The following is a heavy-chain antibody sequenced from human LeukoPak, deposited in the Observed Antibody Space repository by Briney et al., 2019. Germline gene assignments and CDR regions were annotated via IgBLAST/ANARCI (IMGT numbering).Heavy chain of an antibody. D-gene: IGHD3-16*01. V-gene: IGHV3-23*01. J-gene: IGHJ4*02. CDR2: VSGSGGST. CDR1: GFTFNTYD. CDR3: AKVRAPLWGKDY. Sequence: GGSLRLSCAASGFTFNTYDMSWVRQAPGKGLEWVSGVSGSGGSTYYADSVKGRLTISRDNSKNTLYLQMNSLRAEDTAVYYCAKVRAPLWGKDYWGQGTLVTVSS.